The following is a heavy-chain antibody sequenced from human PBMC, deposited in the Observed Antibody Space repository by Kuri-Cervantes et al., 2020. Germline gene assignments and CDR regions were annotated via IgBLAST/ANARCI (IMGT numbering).Heavy chain of an antibody. CDR1: GQSLRSDHH. Sequence: SETLSLTCTVSGQSLRSDHHWGWLRQTPEKGLEWIGSLYHSRNTYYNPSLKSRVTISVDTSKNQFSLKLSSVTAADTAVYYCARRTRTTGTQCYYFDYWGQGTLVTVSS. V-gene: IGHV4-38-2*02. D-gene: IGHD1-7*01. J-gene: IGHJ4*02. CDR2: LYHSRNT. CDR3: ARRTRTTGTQCYYFDY.